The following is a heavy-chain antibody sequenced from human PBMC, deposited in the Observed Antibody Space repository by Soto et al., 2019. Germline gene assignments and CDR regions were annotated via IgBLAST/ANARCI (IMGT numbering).Heavy chain of an antibody. Sequence: QVQLQESGPGLVKPSGTLSLTCAVSGGSISSSNWWSWVRQPPGKGLEWIGEIYHSGSTNYNPSLKSRVTLSVDKSKTQFSLTLSSVTAAHTAVYYCARYGDYFNHKQFDYWGQGTLVTVSS. V-gene: IGHV4-4*02. CDR3: ARYGDYFNHKQFDY. CDR2: IYHSGST. D-gene: IGHD4-17*01. CDR1: GGSISSSNW. J-gene: IGHJ4*02.